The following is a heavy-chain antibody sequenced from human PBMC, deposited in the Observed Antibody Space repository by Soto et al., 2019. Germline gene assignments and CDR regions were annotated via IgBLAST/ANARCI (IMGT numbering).Heavy chain of an antibody. CDR3: TRGASGYGNFDY. CDR1: GFSFSTW. Sequence: EVQLVESGGGVVQPGGSLRRSCAASGFSFSTWMHWVRQAPGKGLVWLSRINSDGSSITYADSVKGRFIVSRDNAKNTLYLQINSLTAEDTAVYYCTRGASGYGNFDYWGQGVLLTVSS. J-gene: IGHJ4*02. D-gene: IGHD5-12*01. V-gene: IGHV3-74*01. CDR2: INSDGSSI.